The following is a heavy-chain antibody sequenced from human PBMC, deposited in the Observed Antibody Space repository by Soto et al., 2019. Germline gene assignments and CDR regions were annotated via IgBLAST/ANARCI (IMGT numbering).Heavy chain of an antibody. J-gene: IGHJ4*02. CDR1: GFTFHDFT. D-gene: IGHD5-12*01. CDR2: ISWDGATA. Sequence: GGSLRLYCAASGFTFHDFTMHWVRQAPGKGLEWVSLISWDGATAYYADSVKGRFTVSRDNNKNSVYLRMNSLRPEDTALYYCVKDGPSGRWLEFYFDFWGRGTLVTVSS. CDR3: VKDGPSGRWLEFYFDF. V-gene: IGHV3-43*01.